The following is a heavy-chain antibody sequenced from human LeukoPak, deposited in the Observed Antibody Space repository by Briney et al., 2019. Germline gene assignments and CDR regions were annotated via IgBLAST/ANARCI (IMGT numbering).Heavy chain of an antibody. CDR2: MNPNSGNT. V-gene: IGHV1-8*01. J-gene: IGHJ4*02. D-gene: IGHD3-22*01. CDR3: ARIGGRITMIVADY. Sequence: ASVKVSCKASGYTFTSYDINWVRQATGQGLEWMGWMNPNSGNTGYAQKFQGRVTMTRNTSISTAYMELSSLRAEDTAVYYCARIGGRITMIVADYWGQGTLVTVSS. CDR1: GYTFTSYD.